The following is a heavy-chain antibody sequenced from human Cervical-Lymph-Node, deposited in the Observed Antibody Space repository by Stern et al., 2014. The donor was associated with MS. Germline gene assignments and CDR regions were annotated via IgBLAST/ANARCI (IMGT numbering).Heavy chain of an antibody. CDR2: IYPTVSV. V-gene: IGHV4-59*01. CDR3: AREGEYCSGSRCYPFLDY. D-gene: IGHD2-15*01. CDR1: GGSLRRYY. J-gene: IGHJ4*02. Sequence: QVQLQESGPGLVKPSETLSLTCTVSGGSLRRYYWNWIRQAPGKGLEWLGFIYPTVSVNYNPSLSSRVAMSVDTSKNQFSLTVSSVTAADTAVYYCAREGEYCSGSRCYPFLDYWGQGTLVTVSS.